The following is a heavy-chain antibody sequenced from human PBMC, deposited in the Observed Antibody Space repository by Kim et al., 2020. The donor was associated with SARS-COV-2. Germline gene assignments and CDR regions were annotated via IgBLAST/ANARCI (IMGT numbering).Heavy chain of an antibody. V-gene: IGHV3-23*01. CDR3: AKVPGIAAAGTIPHRVLKPNRSQFDP. CDR2: ISGSGGST. D-gene: IGHD6-13*01. CDR1: GFTFSSYA. Sequence: GGSLRLSCAASGFTFSSYAMSWVRQSPGKGLEWVSAISGSGGSTYYADSVKGRFTISRDNSKNTLYLQMNSLRAEDTAVYYCAKVPGIAAAGTIPHRVLKPNRSQFDPWGQGTLVTVSS. J-gene: IGHJ5*02.